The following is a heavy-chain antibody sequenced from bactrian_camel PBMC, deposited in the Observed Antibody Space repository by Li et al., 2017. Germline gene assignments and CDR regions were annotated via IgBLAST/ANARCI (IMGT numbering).Heavy chain of an antibody. CDR2: IRRDGAT. Sequence: VQLVESGGGSVQAGGSLRLSCTASGFTFDEHDMGWYRQAPGNECELASTIRRDGATYYADSVKGRFSISRDIASRTLYLQMSNLKPEDTALYYCASKVGMCGPNWSKLRFDSRGPGTQVTVS. CDR1: GFTFDEHD. D-gene: IGHD1*01. V-gene: IGHV3S55*01. CDR3: ASKVGMCGPNWSKLRFDS. J-gene: IGHJ4*01.